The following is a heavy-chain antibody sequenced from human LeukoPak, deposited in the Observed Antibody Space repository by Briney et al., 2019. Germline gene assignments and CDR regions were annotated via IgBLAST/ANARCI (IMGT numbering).Heavy chain of an antibody. Sequence: ASVKVSCKASGYTFTSYAMNWVRQAPGQGLEWMGWINTNTGNPTYAQGFTGRFVFSLDTSVSTAYLQISSLKAEDTAVYYCASRTREYSSSQGFDYWGQGTLVTVSS. CDR2: INTNTGNP. CDR3: ASRTREYSSSQGFDY. CDR1: GYTFTSYA. J-gene: IGHJ4*02. V-gene: IGHV7-4-1*02. D-gene: IGHD6-6*01.